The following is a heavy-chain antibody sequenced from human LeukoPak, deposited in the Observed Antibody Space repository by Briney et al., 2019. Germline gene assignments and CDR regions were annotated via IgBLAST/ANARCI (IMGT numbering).Heavy chain of an antibody. Sequence: KPSETLSLTCAVYGGSFSGYYWSWIRQPPGKGLEWIGEINHSGSTNYNPSLKSRVTISVDTSKNQFSLKLSSVTAADTAVYYCARGRVRARASDIWGQGTMVTVSS. CDR3: ARGRVRARASDI. D-gene: IGHD1-1*01. CDR2: INHSGST. CDR1: GGSFSGYY. J-gene: IGHJ3*02. V-gene: IGHV4-34*01.